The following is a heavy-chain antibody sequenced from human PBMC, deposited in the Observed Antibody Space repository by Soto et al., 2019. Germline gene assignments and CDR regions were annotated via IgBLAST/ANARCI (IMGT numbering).Heavy chain of an antibody. Sequence: GGSLRLSCAASGFTFSSYAMHWVRQAPGKGLEWVAVISYDGSNKYYADSVKGRFTISRDNSKNTLYLQMNSLRAEDTAVYYCARDRPGYYDSSGYPGHYWGQGTLVTVS. V-gene: IGHV3-30-3*01. D-gene: IGHD3-22*01. CDR1: GFTFSSYA. CDR2: ISYDGSNK. CDR3: ARDRPGYYDSSGYPGHY. J-gene: IGHJ4*02.